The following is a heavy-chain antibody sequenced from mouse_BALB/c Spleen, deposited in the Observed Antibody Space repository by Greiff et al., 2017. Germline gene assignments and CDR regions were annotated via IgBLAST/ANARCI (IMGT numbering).Heavy chain of an antibody. CDR1: GYAFTNYL. D-gene: IGHD3-3*01. CDR2: IYPVSGET. J-gene: IGHJ4*01. CDR3: GRGTGDYAMDY. V-gene: IGHV1-11*01. Sequence: QVQLQQSGAELVRPGTSVKVSCKASGYAFTNYLIEWVKQRPGQGLEWIGRIYPVSGETNYNQKFMGKATFSVDRSSSTVYMVLNSLTSEDPAVYYCGRGTGDYAMDYWGQGTSGTVSS.